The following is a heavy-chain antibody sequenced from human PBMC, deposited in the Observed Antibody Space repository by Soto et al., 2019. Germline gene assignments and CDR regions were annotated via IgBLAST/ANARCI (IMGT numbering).Heavy chain of an antibody. CDR2: IYYSGST. J-gene: IGHJ5*02. CDR1: GGSISSSSYY. Sequence: SETLSLTCTVSGGSISSSSYYWGWIRQPPGKGLEWIGSIYYSGSTYYNPSLKSRVTISVDTSKNQFSLKLSSVTAADTAVYYCASRDCSSTSRYRESWFDPWGQGTTVTVSS. V-gene: IGHV4-39*01. D-gene: IGHD2-2*02. CDR3: ASRDCSSTSRYRESWFDP.